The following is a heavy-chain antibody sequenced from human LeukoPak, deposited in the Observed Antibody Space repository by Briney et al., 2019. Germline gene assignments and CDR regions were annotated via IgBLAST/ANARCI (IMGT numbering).Heavy chain of an antibody. J-gene: IGHJ4*02. Sequence: PGGSLRLSCAASGFTVSSSYMTWVRQAPGKGLEWVSVIYSGGSTYYADSVKGRFTISRDNSKNTLYLQMNSLRAEDTAVYYCASSYSSGWYYLDYWGQGTLVTVSS. D-gene: IGHD6-19*01. V-gene: IGHV3-66*01. CDR1: GFTVSSSY. CDR2: IYSGGST. CDR3: ASSYSSGWYYLDY.